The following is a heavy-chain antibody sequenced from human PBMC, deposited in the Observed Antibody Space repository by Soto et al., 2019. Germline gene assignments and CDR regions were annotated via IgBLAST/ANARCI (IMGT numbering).Heavy chain of an antibody. V-gene: IGHV1-3*01. CDR3: AGSKGDYGDYFDY. D-gene: IGHD4-17*01. Sequence: GASVKVSCKASGYTFTSYAMHWVRQAPGQRLEWMGWINAGNGNTKYSQKFQGRVTITRDTSASTAYMELSSLRSEDTAVYYCAGSKGDYGDYFDYWGQGTLVTVSS. CDR2: INAGNGNT. CDR1: GYTFTSYA. J-gene: IGHJ4*02.